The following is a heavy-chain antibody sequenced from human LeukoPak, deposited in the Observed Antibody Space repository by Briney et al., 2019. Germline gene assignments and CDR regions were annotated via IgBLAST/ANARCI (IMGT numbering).Heavy chain of an antibody. CDR2: IYYSGST. CDR1: GGSISSSSYY. J-gene: IGHJ4*02. CDR3: ARGSWSTSLSFDY. V-gene: IGHV4-39*07. D-gene: IGHD2/OR15-2a*01. Sequence: SETLSLTCTVSGGSISSSSYYWGWIRQPPGKGLEWIGSIYYSGSTHYNPSLKSRVTISVDTSKNQFSLKLSSVTAADTAVYYCARGSWSTSLSFDYWGQGTLVTVSS.